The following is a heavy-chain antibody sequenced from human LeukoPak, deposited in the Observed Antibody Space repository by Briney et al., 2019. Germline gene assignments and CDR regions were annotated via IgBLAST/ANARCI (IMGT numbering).Heavy chain of an antibody. D-gene: IGHD2-2*01. CDR3: ARGTYYFDY. CDR2: IYHSGST. CDR1: GGSISSGSYY. V-gene: IGHV4-30-2*01. J-gene: IGHJ4*02. Sequence: SETLSLTCTVSGGSISSGSYYWSWIRQPPGKGLEWIGYIYHSGSTYYNPSLKSRVTISVDRSKNQFSLKLSSVTAADTAVYYCARGTYYFDYWGQGTLVTVSS.